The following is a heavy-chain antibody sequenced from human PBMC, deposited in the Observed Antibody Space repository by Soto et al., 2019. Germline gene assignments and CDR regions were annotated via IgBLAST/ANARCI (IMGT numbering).Heavy chain of an antibody. J-gene: IGHJ4*02. CDR1: GYTSTAYP. Sequence: QVQLVQSGAEVKKPGASVKVSCKASGYTSTAYPMHWVRQAPGQRLEWMGWINVANGDTGYSQKFQGRVTVTRDTSASTVYMELSSLTSEDTAVYYCARKDYYGAGIYYFDHWGQGPLVTVSS. CDR2: INVANGDT. V-gene: IGHV1-3*01. CDR3: ARKDYYGAGIYYFDH. D-gene: IGHD3-10*01.